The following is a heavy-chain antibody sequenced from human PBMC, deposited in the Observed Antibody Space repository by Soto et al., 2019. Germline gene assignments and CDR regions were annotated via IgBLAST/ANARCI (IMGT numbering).Heavy chain of an antibody. CDR2: IYYSGST. J-gene: IGHJ5*02. Sequence: SETLSLTCTVSGGSISSYYWSWVRQPPGNGMEWIGYIYYSGSTNYNASLKSRITISVATAQNQFSLKLSSVTAADTAVYYCARHHDTWGQGILVTVSS. CDR1: GGSISSYY. CDR3: ARHHDT. V-gene: IGHV4-59*08.